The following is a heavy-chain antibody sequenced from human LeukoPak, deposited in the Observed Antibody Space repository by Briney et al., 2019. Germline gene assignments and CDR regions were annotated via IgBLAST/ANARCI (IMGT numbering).Heavy chain of an antibody. CDR1: GFTFSTSS. CDR2: ISSSGSTI. Sequence: GGSLRLSCAASGFTFSTSSMNWVRQAPGKGLEWVSYISSSGSTIYYAASVKGRFTISRDNAQNSLYLQMNSLRAEDTAVYYCARDHSGYDYFDYWGQGTLVTV. V-gene: IGHV3-48*04. D-gene: IGHD5-12*01. CDR3: ARDHSGYDYFDY. J-gene: IGHJ4*02.